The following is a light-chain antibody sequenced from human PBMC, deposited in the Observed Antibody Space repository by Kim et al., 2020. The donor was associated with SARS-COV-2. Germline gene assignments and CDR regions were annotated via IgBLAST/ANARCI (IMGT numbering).Light chain of an antibody. CDR1: QGIRNE. CDR2: AAS. Sequence: ASVGDRVTSTGRASQGIRNELGWYQQKPGKDPKRRIYAASSLQSGVPSRVSGSGSGTECTLTISSLQPEDFATYYCLQHNSYPITGGQGTRLEIK. CDR3: LQHNSYPIT. J-gene: IGKJ5*01. V-gene: IGKV1-17*01.